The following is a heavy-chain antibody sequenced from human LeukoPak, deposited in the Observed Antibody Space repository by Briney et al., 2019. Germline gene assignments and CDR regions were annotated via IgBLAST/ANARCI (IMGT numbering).Heavy chain of an antibody. CDR2: INQDGSDK. V-gene: IGHV3-7*01. D-gene: IGHD3-10*01. J-gene: IGHJ4*02. CDR3: ASRVPDY. Sequence: GGSLRLSCAVSGFTFRTYWMSWVRQAPGKGLEWLAYINQDGSDKTYVDSVKGRFTISRDNAKNSLYLQMDSLRAEDTAAYYCASRVPDYWGQGTLVIVSP. CDR1: GFTFRTYW.